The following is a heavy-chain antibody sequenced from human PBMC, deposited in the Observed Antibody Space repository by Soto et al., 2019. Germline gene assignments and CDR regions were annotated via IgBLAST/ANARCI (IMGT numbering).Heavy chain of an antibody. CDR3: ARGFGSGSYAVDY. D-gene: IGHD3-10*01. CDR1: GGTFSSNI. V-gene: IGHV1-69*02. J-gene: IGHJ4*02. CDR2: IIPILGIA. Sequence: QVQLVQSGAEVKKPGSSVQVSCKASGGTFSSNIIIWVRQAPGQGLEWMGKIIPILGIANYAQQFQCRVTITADKSTSTAYMELSSLRSEDTAVYYWARGFGSGSYAVDYLGQGTLVTVSS.